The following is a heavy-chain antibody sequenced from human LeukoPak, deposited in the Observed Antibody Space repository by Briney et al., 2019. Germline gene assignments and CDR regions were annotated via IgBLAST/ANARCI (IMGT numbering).Heavy chain of an antibody. CDR1: GYSISSGFY. CDR2: VYHGGSS. J-gene: IGHJ4*02. Sequence: SETLSLTCPVSGYSISSGFYWGWIRQPPGKGLEWIGNVYHGGSSYYNPSLKSRITISVDTSKNQFSLNLYSVTAADTAVYYCARRVGSSDCFDYWGQGTLVTVSS. V-gene: IGHV4-38-2*01. D-gene: IGHD6-6*01. CDR3: ARRVGSSDCFDY.